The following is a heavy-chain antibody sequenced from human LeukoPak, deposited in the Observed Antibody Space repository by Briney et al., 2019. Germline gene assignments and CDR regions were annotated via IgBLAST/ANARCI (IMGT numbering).Heavy chain of an antibody. CDR2: ITEDGSEK. CDR3: ARDPYNGYYGDDYYYYMDV. CDR1: GCTFSSYW. D-gene: IGHD4-17*01. Sequence: GALRLSCAASGCTFSSYWMSWVRQAPGEGLEWVADITEDGSEKYYVDSVKGRFTISRDNAKNLLSLQMNSLRAEDTAVYYCARDPYNGYYGDDYYYYMDVWGKGTTVTISS. J-gene: IGHJ6*03. V-gene: IGHV3-7*01.